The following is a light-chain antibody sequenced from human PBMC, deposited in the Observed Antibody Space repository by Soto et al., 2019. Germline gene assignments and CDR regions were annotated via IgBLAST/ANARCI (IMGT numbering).Light chain of an antibody. V-gene: IGKV1-5*03. J-gene: IGKJ1*01. CDR3: QQYNSYKWT. Sequence: DIQMTQSPSTLSASVGDRVTLTCRASQSISSWLAWYQQKPGKAPKLLIYKASSLESGVPSRFSGSGSGTEFTLTISSLQPDDFATYYCQQYNSYKWTFGQGTKVDIK. CDR1: QSISSW. CDR2: KAS.